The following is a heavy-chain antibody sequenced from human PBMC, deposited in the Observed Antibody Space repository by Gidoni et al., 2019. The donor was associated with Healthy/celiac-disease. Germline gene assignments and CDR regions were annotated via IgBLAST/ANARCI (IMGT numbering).Heavy chain of an antibody. CDR2: IKQDGSEK. Sequence: EVQLVESGGGLVQPGGSLRLSCAASGFTFSSYWMSWVRQAPGKGLEWVAKIKQDGSEKYYVDSVKGRFTISRDNAKNSLYLQMNSLRAEDTAVYYCASETYYYDSSGYCPFGYWGQGTLVTVSS. CDR1: GFTFSSYW. D-gene: IGHD3-22*01. V-gene: IGHV3-7*03. J-gene: IGHJ4*02. CDR3: ASETYYYDSSGYCPFGY.